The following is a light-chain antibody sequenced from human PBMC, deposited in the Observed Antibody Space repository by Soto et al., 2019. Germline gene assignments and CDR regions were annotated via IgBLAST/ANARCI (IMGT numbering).Light chain of an antibody. CDR2: DVS. Sequence: QSVLTQPVSVSGSPGQSITISCTGTSTDVGRYNYVSWYQQHPGKAPKLMVYDVSNRPSWVSNRFSGSKSGITASLTISGLQAEDEADYYCTSYTSDSTYVFGTGTKVTVL. J-gene: IGLJ1*01. CDR1: STDVGRYNY. V-gene: IGLV2-14*01. CDR3: TSYTSDSTYV.